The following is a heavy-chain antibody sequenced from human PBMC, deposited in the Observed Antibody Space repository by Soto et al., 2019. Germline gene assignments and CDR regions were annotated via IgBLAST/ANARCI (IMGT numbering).Heavy chain of an antibody. J-gene: IGHJ6*02. Sequence: SETLSLTCAVSGVSISSGVYSWSWIRQPPGKGLEWIGYMYNTGSTVYNPSFKSRVTISVDTSKNQFFLKLNSVTAADTAVYYCARDLWGYCGTDCYPLDVWGQGTTVTVSS. CDR2: MYNTGST. CDR1: GVSISSGVYS. CDR3: ARDLWGYCGTDCYPLDV. D-gene: IGHD2-21*02. V-gene: IGHV4-61*08.